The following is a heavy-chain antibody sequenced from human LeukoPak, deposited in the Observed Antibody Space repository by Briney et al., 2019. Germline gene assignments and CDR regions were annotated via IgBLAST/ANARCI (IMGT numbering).Heavy chain of an antibody. CDR1: GYTFTGYY. CDR3: VRGGTYNWFDP. J-gene: IGHJ5*02. CDR2: INPNSGGT. V-gene: IGHV1-2*02. Sequence: ASVKVSCKASGYTFTGYYMHWVRQAPGQGLEWMGWINPNSGGTNYAQKFQGRVTMTRDTSISTTYMELSSLRSDDTAVYFCVRGGTYNWFDPWGQGTLVTVSS. D-gene: IGHD3-16*01.